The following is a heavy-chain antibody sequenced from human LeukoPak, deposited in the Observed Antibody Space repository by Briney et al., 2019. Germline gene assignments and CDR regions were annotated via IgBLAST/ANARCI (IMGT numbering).Heavy chain of an antibody. Sequence: PGGSLRLSCAASGFTFSNYGLSWVRQAPGKGLEWVSGITGSGGSTYYADSVKGRFTISRDNSKNTLYLQMNSLRAEDTAVYYCAGRIAAAGTTKAIWYYYMDVWGKGTTVTISS. D-gene: IGHD6-13*01. J-gene: IGHJ6*03. CDR1: GFTFSNYG. CDR2: ITGSGGST. CDR3: AGRIAAAGTTKAIWYYYMDV. V-gene: IGHV3-23*01.